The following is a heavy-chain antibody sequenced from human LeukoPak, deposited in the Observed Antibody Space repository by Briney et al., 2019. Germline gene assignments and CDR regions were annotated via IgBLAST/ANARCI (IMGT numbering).Heavy chain of an antibody. D-gene: IGHD2-15*01. Sequence: GRSLRLSCAASGFTFSSYAMHWVRQAPGKGLEWVAVISYDGSNKYYADSVKGRFTISRDNSENTLYLQMNSLRAEDTAVYYCARARVYCSGGSCYSTFFDYWGQGTLVTVSS. CDR3: ARARVYCSGGSCYSTFFDY. CDR1: GFTFSSYA. V-gene: IGHV3-30-3*01. J-gene: IGHJ4*02. CDR2: ISYDGSNK.